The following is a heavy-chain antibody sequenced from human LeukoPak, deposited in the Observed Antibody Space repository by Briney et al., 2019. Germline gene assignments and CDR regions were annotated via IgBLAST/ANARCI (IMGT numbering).Heavy chain of an antibody. CDR3: ARQRGANWFDP. D-gene: IGHD5-24*01. CDR2: IDPSDSYT. V-gene: IGHV5-10-1*01. J-gene: IGHJ5*02. CDR1: GYTFTTYW. Sequence: GESLRISCKGSGYTFTTYWINWVRQMPGKGLEWMGRIDPSDSYTKYSPSFEGHVTISAGKSISTAYLQWSSLKASDTAMYYCARQRGANWFDPWGQGTLVTVSS.